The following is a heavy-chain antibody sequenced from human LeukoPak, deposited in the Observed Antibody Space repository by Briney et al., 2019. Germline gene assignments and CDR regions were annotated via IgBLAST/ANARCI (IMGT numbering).Heavy chain of an antibody. D-gene: IGHD3-22*01. CDR2: MNPNSGNT. J-gene: IGHJ6*02. Sequence: ASVKVSCKASGYTFTSYDINWVRQATGQGLEWMGWMNPNSGNTGYAQKFQGGVTMTRNTSISTAYMELSSLRSEDTAVYYCARKNYDSSGYWKYHYYYYGMDVWGQGTTVTVSS. CDR3: ARKNYDSSGYWKYHYYYYGMDV. CDR1: GYTFTSYD. V-gene: IGHV1-8*01.